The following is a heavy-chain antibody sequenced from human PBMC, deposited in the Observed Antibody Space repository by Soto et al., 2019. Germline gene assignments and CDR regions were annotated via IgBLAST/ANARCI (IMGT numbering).Heavy chain of an antibody. CDR3: AREERWLQFGAFDI. CDR2: IYSGGST. V-gene: IGHV3-53*01. Sequence: GGSLRLSCAASGFTVSSNYMSWVRQAPGKGLEWVSVIYSGGSTYYADSVKGRFTISRDSSKNTLYLQMNSLRAEDTAVYYCAREERWLQFGAFDIWGQGTMVTVSS. J-gene: IGHJ3*02. CDR1: GFTVSSNY. D-gene: IGHD5-12*01.